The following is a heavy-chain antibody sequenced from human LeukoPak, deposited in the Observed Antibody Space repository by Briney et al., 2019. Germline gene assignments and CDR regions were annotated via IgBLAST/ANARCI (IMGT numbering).Heavy chain of an antibody. CDR3: AREAGVPPTTQQWPTIVDC. J-gene: IGHJ4*02. CDR1: GFTLGTYW. CDR2: IKRDGRET. Sequence: QAGGSLRLSCAASGFTLGTYWMSWVRQAPGRGLEWVANIKRDGRETYYVASVRGRFTISRDNAKNPLYVQMNSLRGEDTAVYYCAREAGVPPTTQQWPTIVDCWGQGTLVTVSS. V-gene: IGHV3-7*05. D-gene: IGHD5-18*01.